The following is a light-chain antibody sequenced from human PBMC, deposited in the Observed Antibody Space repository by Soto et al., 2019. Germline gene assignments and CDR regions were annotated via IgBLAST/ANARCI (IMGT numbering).Light chain of an antibody. CDR1: SSDVGGYNY. J-gene: IGLJ1*01. V-gene: IGLV2-8*01. CDR2: DVT. CDR3: TSYAGSESDV. Sequence: QSALTQPPSASGSPGQSVAISCTGTSSDVGGYNYVSWYQQHPGKAPKLMIYDVTKRPSGVPDRFSGYKSGNTASLTVSGLQAEDEADYYCTSYAGSESDVFGSGTKLTVL.